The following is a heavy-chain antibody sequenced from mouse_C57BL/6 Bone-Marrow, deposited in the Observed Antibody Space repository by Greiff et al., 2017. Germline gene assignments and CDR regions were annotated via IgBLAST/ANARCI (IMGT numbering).Heavy chain of an antibody. CDR3: ARDDFYAMDY. V-gene: IGHV1-55*01. J-gene: IGHJ4*01. CDR2: IYPGSGST. Sequence: VQLQQPGAELVKPGASVTMSCKASGYTFTSYWITWLQQRPGQGLEWIGDIYPGSGSTNYNEKFKSKATLTVDTSSSTAYMQLSSLTSEDSAVYYCARDDFYAMDYWGQGTSVTVSS. CDR1: GYTFTSYW.